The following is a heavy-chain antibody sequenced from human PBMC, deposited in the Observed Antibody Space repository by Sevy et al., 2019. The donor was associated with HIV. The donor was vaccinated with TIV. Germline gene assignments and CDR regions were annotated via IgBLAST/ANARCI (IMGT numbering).Heavy chain of an antibody. J-gene: IGHJ4*02. CDR1: GFTFSDHY. CDR2: IRNKANSHTT. V-gene: IGHV3-72*01. Sequence: GGSLRLSCAASGFTFSDHYMDWVRQAPGKGLEWVGRIRNKANSHTTEYAASVKGRVTISRDDSKNSLYLQMNSLKTEDTAVYYCARVTAVADLYFDYWGQGTLVTVSS. CDR3: ARVTAVADLYFDY. D-gene: IGHD6-19*01.